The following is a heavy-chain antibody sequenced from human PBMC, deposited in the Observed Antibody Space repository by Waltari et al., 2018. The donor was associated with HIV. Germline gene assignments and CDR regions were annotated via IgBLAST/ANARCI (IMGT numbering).Heavy chain of an antibody. V-gene: IGHV4-39*01. CDR1: GGSVSSSSYF. CDR2: IHYTGRP. Sequence: QLQLQESGPGLVKPSETLSLTCTVSGGSVSSSSYFWGWIRQPPGKGREWVGRIHYTGRPIYNPALKSRVTISVDTSKNQFSLKVTSVTAADPAVYYCARHALRVGAAYWNFDLWGRGTLVTVSS. CDR3: ARHALRVGAAYWNFDL. J-gene: IGHJ2*01. D-gene: IGHD1-26*01.